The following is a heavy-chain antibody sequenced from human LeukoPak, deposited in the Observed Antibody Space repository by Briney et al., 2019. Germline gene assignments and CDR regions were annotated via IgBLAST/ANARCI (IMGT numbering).Heavy chain of an antibody. CDR1: GGSISSYY. V-gene: IGHV4-4*07. Sequence: SETLSLTCTVSGGSISSYYWSWIRQPAGKGLEWIGRIYTSGSTNYNPSLKSRVTMSVGTSKNQFSLKLSSVTAADTAVYYCARDRRGSGWYAFDIWGQGTMVTVSS. D-gene: IGHD6-19*01. J-gene: IGHJ3*02. CDR2: IYTSGST. CDR3: ARDRRGSGWYAFDI.